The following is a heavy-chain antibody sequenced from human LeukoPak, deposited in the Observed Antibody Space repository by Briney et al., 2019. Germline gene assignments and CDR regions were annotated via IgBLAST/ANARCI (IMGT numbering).Heavy chain of an antibody. CDR3: AGGAFDI. CDR2: INPNSGGT. Sequence: GASVKVSCKASGYTFTGYYMHWVRQAPGQGLEWMGWINPNSGGTNYAQKFQGRVTITADESTSTAYMELSSLRSEDTAVYYCAGGAFDIWGQGTMVTVSS. CDR1: GYTFTGYY. V-gene: IGHV1-2*02. J-gene: IGHJ3*02.